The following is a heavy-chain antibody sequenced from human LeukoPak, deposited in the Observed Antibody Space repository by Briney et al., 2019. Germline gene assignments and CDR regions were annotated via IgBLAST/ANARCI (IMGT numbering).Heavy chain of an antibody. CDR3: ARRGSLGIDY. D-gene: IGHD7-27*01. CDR2: IYYSGST. CDR1: GGSISSTSYY. J-gene: IGHJ4*02. Sequence: SETLSLTCTVSGGSISSTSYYWGWIRQPPGKGLEWIGSIYYSGSTYYNPSLKSRVTISVDTSKNQFSLKLSAVTAADTAVYYGARRGSLGIDYWGQGTLVTVSS. V-gene: IGHV4-39*01.